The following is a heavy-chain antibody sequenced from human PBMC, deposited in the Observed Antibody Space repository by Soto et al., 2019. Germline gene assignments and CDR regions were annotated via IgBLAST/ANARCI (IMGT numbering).Heavy chain of an antibody. Sequence: GGSLRLSCVFSGFTFNAFAMTWVRQAPGKGLEWVSALSGSGSLSYYADSVKGRFTISRDNSKNTLYLQMNNLRVDETAVYFCARDRGGALDSWGQGTLVTVSS. J-gene: IGHJ4*02. CDR2: LSGSGSLS. V-gene: IGHV3-23*01. CDR1: GFTFNAFA. D-gene: IGHD2-15*01. CDR3: ARDRGGALDS.